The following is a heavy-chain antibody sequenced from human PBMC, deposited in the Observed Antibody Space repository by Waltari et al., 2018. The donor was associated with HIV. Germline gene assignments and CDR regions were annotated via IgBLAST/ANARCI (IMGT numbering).Heavy chain of an antibody. J-gene: IGHJ4*02. CDR3: ARDSGGSRDPHGGLVL. CDR1: GVSISAGGYY. CDR2: IYFSGDT. D-gene: IGHD2-15*01. V-gene: IGHV4-31*03. Sequence: QVQLQESGPGLVNPSQTLSLSCSVSGVSISAGGYYWSWLRQHPGKGLEWIGFIYFSGDTYYNPSLNSRVTISLDRSKNQVSLNLYSVTAADTAIYYCARDSGGSRDPHGGLVLWGRGTLVTVSS.